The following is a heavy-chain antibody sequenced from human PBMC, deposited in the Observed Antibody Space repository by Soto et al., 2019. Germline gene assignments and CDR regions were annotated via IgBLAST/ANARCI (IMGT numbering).Heavy chain of an antibody. CDR3: ARTPYYYDSSGYYLFDY. CDR2: IIPIFGGA. J-gene: IGHJ4*02. V-gene: IGHV1-69*12. D-gene: IGHD3-22*01. CDR1: GGTFSSYA. Sequence: QVQLVQSGAEVKKPGSSVKVSCKACGGTFSSYAISWVRQAPGQGREWMGGIIPIFGGANYAQKFQGRVTITADESTSTAYMELSSLGSEDTAVYYCARTPYYYDSSGYYLFDYWGQGTLVTVSS.